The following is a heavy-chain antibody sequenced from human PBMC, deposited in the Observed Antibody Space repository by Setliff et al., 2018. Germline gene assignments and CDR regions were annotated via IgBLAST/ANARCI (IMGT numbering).Heavy chain of an antibody. Sequence: SETLSLTCTVSGDSINNYYWNWIRQPPGKGLEWIGYIHSRGTTNFNPSLTTRVTMSVDTSKSQFSLNLTSVTAADTAFYFCATVRNNGFENWGRGILVTVSS. CDR1: GDSINNYY. V-gene: IGHV4-4*08. J-gene: IGHJ4*02. CDR3: ATVRNNGFEN. D-gene: IGHD2-8*01. CDR2: IHSRGTT.